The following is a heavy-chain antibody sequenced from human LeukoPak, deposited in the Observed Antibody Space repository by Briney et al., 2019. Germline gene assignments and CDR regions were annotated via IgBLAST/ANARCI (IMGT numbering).Heavy chain of an antibody. J-gene: IGHJ4*02. CDR3: EKESSSSWFDY. D-gene: IGHD6-13*01. CDR1: GFTFISYG. V-gene: IGHV3-30*18. CDR2: ISYDGSNK. Sequence: PGRALRLSCAASGFTFISYGMHGVGQAPARGGEGVAVISYDGSNKYYADSVKGRFTISRDNSKNTLYLQINSLRAEDTGVYYCEKESSSSWFDYWGEGTLVPVSS.